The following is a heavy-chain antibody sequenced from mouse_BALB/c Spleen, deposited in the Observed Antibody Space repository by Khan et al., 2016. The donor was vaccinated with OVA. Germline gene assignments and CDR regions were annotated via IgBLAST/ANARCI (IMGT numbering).Heavy chain of an antibody. CDR1: GFSLSRYN. CDR3: ARAYYRYDGYYAMDY. V-gene: IGHV2-6-4*01. CDR2: IWGGGGT. Sequence: QVQLKESGPGLVAPSQSLSITCTVSGFSLSRYNIHWVRQPPGKGLEWLGMIWGGGGTDYNSTLKSRLSIGKDNSKSQAFLKMNSLQTDDTAMYYCARAYYRYDGYYAMDYWGQGTPVTVSS. J-gene: IGHJ4*01. D-gene: IGHD2-14*01.